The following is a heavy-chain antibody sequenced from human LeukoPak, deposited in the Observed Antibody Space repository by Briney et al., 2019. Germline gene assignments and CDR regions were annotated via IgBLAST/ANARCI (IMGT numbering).Heavy chain of an antibody. V-gene: IGHV4-59*01. CDR2: IYYSGST. CDR1: GGSISSYH. Sequence: SETLSLTCAVSGGSISSYHWSWIRQPPGKGLEWIGYIYYSGSTKYNPSLKSRVTISGDTSKNQFSLKLSSVTAADTAVYYCARDSSGYGGSWYFDLWGRGTLVTVSS. CDR3: ARDSSGYGGSWYFDL. D-gene: IGHD4-23*01. J-gene: IGHJ2*01.